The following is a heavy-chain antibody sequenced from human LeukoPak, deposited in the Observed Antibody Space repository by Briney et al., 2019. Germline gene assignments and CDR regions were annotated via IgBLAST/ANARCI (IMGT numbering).Heavy chain of an antibody. D-gene: IGHD2-15*01. CDR3: AREGDVVAARRDWFDP. CDR2: IYYSGST. CDR1: GGSISSSSYY. J-gene: IGHJ5*02. V-gene: IGHV4-39*01. Sequence: SETLSLTCTVSGGSISSSSYYWGWIRQPPGKGLEWIGSIYYSGSTYYNPSLKSRVTISVDTSKNQFSLKLSSVTAADTAVYYCAREGDVVAARRDWFDPRGQGTLVTVSS.